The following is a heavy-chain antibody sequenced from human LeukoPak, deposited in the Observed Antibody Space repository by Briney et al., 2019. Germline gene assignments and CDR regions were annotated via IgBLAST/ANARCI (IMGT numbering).Heavy chain of an antibody. Sequence: PSETLSLTCTVSGGSISRYYWSWLRQPPGKGLEWIGYIYYSGSTNYNPSLKSRVTISVDTSKNQFSLKLSSVTAADTAVYYCARCSSGWTVFDPWGQGTLVTVSS. D-gene: IGHD6-19*01. CDR2: IYYSGST. CDR3: ARCSSGWTVFDP. CDR1: GGSISRYY. V-gene: IGHV4-59*01. J-gene: IGHJ5*02.